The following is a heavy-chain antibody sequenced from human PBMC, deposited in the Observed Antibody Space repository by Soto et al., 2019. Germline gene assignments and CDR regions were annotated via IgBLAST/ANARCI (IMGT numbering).Heavy chain of an antibody. CDR1: GFTFDDYG. D-gene: IGHD2-2*01. CDR2: INWNGGST. Sequence: EVQLVESGGGVVRPGGSLRLSCAASGFTFDDYGMSWVRQAPGKGLEWVSGINWNGGSTGYADSVKGRFTISRDNAKNSLYLQMNSLRAEDTALYHCARGGYCSSTSCPFNYYYYYMDVWGKGTTVTVS. V-gene: IGHV3-20*01. CDR3: ARGGYCSSTSCPFNYYYYYMDV. J-gene: IGHJ6*03.